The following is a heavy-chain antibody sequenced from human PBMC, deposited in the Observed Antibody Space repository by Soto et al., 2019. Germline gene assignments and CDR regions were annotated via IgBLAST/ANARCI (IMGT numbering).Heavy chain of an antibody. J-gene: IGHJ6*01. CDR3: AKDMGRGANWDWSYAMDV. CDR1: GFTFSNYG. CDR2: ISYDGSNE. V-gene: IGHV3-30*18. D-gene: IGHD1-7*01. Sequence: QMQLVESGGGVVQPGTSLRLSCTASGFTFSNYGMHWVRQPPGKGLEWVAVISYDGSNEYSANSVKGRVTISRDNSRNTLYLQVNRPRPEATAMYFCAKDMGRGANWDWSYAMDVWGQGPTVTVSS.